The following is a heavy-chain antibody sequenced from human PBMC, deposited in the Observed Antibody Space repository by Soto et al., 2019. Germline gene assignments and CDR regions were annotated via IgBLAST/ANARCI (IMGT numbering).Heavy chain of an antibody. Sequence: EVRLLESGGGLVQPGGSLRLSCAASGFTFSSYAMSWVRQAPGKGLEWVSAISGTGDNTYYADSVKGRFTISRDNSKNTLYLQMNSLRAEDTALYYCAKPNSVFGVVLPFDIWGQGTIVTVSS. CDR1: GFTFSSYA. J-gene: IGHJ3*02. CDR3: AKPNSVFGVVLPFDI. V-gene: IGHV3-23*01. CDR2: ISGTGDNT. D-gene: IGHD3-3*01.